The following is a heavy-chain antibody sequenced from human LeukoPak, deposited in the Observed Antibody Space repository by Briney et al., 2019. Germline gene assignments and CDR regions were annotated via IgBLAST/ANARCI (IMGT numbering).Heavy chain of an antibody. J-gene: IGHJ4*02. Sequence: GGSLRLSCAASGFTFSNYAMHWVRQAPGKGLEWVAVISYDGSNKYYADSVKGRFTISRDNSRNTLYLQMNSLRAEDTAVYYCARDPSSNYFDYWGQGTLVTVSS. CDR3: ARDPSSNYFDY. V-gene: IGHV3-30-3*01. CDR2: ISYDGSNK. D-gene: IGHD6-13*01. CDR1: GFTFSNYA.